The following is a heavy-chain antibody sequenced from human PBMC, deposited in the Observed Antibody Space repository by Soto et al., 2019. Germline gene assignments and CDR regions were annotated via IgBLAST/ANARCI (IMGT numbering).Heavy chain of an antibody. CDR1: GFTFSSYS. Sequence: EVQLVESGGGLVKPGGSLRLSCAASGFTFSSYSMNWVRQAPGKGLEWVSSISRSSSYIYYADSVKGRFTISRDNAKNSLYLQMNSLRAEDTAVYYCARDQQLEWVLYGDKMYYFDYWGQGTLVTVSS. V-gene: IGHV3-21*01. CDR3: ARDQQLEWVLYGDKMYYFDY. CDR2: ISRSSSYI. D-gene: IGHD3-3*01. J-gene: IGHJ4*02.